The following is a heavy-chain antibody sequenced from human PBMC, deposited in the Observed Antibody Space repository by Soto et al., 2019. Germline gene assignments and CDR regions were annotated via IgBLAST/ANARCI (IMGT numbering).Heavy chain of an antibody. CDR2: ISGSGGST. D-gene: IGHD6-19*01. Sequence: EVQLLESGGGLVQPGGSLRLSCAASGFTFSSYAMSWVRQAPGKGLEWVSAISGSGGSTYYADSVKGRFTISRDNSKNTLYLQMNSLRAEDTAVYYCAKDHSQWLVQDSLQYYYYYGMDVWGQGTTVTVSS. CDR3: AKDHSQWLVQDSLQYYYYYGMDV. V-gene: IGHV3-23*01. CDR1: GFTFSSYA. J-gene: IGHJ6*02.